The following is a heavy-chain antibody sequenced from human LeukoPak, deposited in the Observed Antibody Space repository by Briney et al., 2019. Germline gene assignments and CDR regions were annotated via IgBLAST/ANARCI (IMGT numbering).Heavy chain of an antibody. Sequence: GGSLRLSCAASGFTFSSYGMQSVRQAPGKGLEWVAVISYDGSNKYYADSVKGRFTISRDNSKNTLYLQMISLRAEDTAVYYRARDLYSKNGGDFWGQGTLVPVSS. D-gene: IGHD4-11*01. J-gene: IGHJ4*02. CDR1: GFTFSSYG. CDR3: ARDLYSKNGGDF. CDR2: ISYDGSNK. V-gene: IGHV3-30*03.